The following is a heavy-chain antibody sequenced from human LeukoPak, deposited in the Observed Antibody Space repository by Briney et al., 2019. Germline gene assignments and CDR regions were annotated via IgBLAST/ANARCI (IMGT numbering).Heavy chain of an antibody. J-gene: IGHJ4*02. CDR2: IYYSGST. CDR3: ARLGAGPTYYDFWSGYSSFYFDY. Sequence: PSETLSLTCTVSGGSISSSSYYWGWIRQPPGKGLEWIGSIYYSGSTYYNPSLKSRVTMSVDTSKNQFSLKLSSVTAADTAVYYCARLGAGPTYYDFWSGYSSFYFDYWGQGTLVTVSS. V-gene: IGHV4-39*01. CDR1: GGSISSSSYY. D-gene: IGHD3-3*01.